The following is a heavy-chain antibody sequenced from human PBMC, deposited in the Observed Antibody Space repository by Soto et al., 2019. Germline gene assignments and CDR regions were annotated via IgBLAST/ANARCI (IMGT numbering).Heavy chain of an antibody. V-gene: IGHV3-64*01. CDR1: GFTFSSYA. Sequence: GGSLRLSCAASGFTFSSYAMHWVRQAPGKGLEYVSAISSNGGSTYYANSVKGRFTISRDNSKNTLYLQMGSLRAEDMAVYYCARANSGYCTNGVCSYPSDWGQGTLVTVSS. D-gene: IGHD2-8*01. CDR3: ARANSGYCTNGVCSYPSD. CDR2: ISSNGGST. J-gene: IGHJ4*02.